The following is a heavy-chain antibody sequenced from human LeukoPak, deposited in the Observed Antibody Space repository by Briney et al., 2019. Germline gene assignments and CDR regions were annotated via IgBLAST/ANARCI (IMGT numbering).Heavy chain of an antibody. CDR3: AKGRSFGI. CDR2: INHSGST. Sequence: SETLSLTCAVYGGSISGCTCSWIRHRPGKGLEWIGEINHSGSTNYNPSLKSRVTISVDTSKNQFSLKLSSVTAADTAVYYCAKGRSFGIWGQGTMVTVSS. CDR1: GGSISGCT. J-gene: IGHJ3*02. V-gene: IGHV4-34*01.